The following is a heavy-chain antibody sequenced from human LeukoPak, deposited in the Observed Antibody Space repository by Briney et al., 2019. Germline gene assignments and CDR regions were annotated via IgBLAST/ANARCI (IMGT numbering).Heavy chain of an antibody. J-gene: IGHJ4*02. V-gene: IGHV3-64*01. CDR1: GFTFSSYA. Sequence: GGSLRLSCAASGFTFSSYAMSWVRQAPGKGLEWVSAISGSGGSTYYANSVKGRFTISRDNSKNTLYLQMGSLRAEDMAVYYCARVESGSYLGYWGQGTLVTVSS. D-gene: IGHD1-26*01. CDR2: ISGSGGST. CDR3: ARVESGSYLGY.